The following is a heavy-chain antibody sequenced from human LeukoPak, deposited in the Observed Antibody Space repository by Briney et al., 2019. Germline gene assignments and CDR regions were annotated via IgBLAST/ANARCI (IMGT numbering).Heavy chain of an antibody. J-gene: IGHJ4*02. CDR1: GGFISSSSYY. Sequence: SETLSLTCTVSGGFISSSSYYWGWIRRPPGKGLERIGSIYYSGSIYYNPSLKSRVTISVDTSKNQFSLKLSSVTAADTAVYYCARQTPRGYSYGHFFDYWGQGTLVTVSS. D-gene: IGHD5-18*01. CDR2: IYYSGSI. CDR3: ARQTPRGYSYGHFFDY. V-gene: IGHV4-39*01.